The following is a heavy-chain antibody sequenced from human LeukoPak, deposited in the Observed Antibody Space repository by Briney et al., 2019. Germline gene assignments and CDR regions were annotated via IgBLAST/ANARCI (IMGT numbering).Heavy chain of an antibody. V-gene: IGHV4-61*02. J-gene: IGHJ4*02. CDR3: ARGPVFSLERGSFDY. D-gene: IGHD3-10*01. CDR1: GGSISSSSYY. Sequence: SETLSLTCTVSGGSISSSSYYWGWIRQPPGKGLEWIGRIYTSGTTNYNPSLKSRVTISLDTSKNQFSLKLTSVAAADTAVYYCARGPVFSLERGSFDYWGQGTLVTVSS. CDR2: IYTSGTT.